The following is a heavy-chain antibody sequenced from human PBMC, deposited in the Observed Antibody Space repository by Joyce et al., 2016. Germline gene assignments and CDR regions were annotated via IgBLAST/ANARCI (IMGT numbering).Heavy chain of an antibody. CDR1: GFTFSTYA. V-gene: IGHV3-48*01. D-gene: IGHD3-22*01. CDR2: ISSSSGTI. CDR3: ARGVITTWVRLDY. J-gene: IGHJ4*02. Sequence: EVQLVESGGGLVQPGGSLRLSCAASGFTFSTYAMNWVRQAPGKGLEWVSYISSSSGTIYHADSVKGRFTISRDNAKNSLYLQMNSLRGEDTAVYYCARGVITTWVRLDYWGQGTLVTVSS.